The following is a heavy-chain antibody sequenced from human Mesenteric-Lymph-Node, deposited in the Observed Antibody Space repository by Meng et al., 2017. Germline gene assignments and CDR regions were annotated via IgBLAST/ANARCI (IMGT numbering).Heavy chain of an antibody. J-gene: IGHJ3*02. Sequence: GESLKISCAASGFTFSDYYMSWIRQAPGKGLEWVSYISSSGSTIYYADSVKGRFTISRDNAKNSLYLQMNSLRAEDTAVYYCARVLPGEGVAFDIWGQGTMVTVSS. CDR1: GFTFSDYY. CDR2: ISSSGSTI. D-gene: IGHD2-15*01. V-gene: IGHV3-11*04. CDR3: ARVLPGEGVAFDI.